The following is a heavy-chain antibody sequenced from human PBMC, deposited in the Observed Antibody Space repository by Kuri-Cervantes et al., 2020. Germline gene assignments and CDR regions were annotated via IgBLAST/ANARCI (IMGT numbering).Heavy chain of an antibody. Sequence: GESLKISCAASGFTFSDYYMSLIRQAPGKGLEWVSYISSSGSTIYYADSVKGRFTISRDNAKNSLYLQMNSLRAEDTAVYYCARDRLRGTSCMGYWGQGTLVTVSS. V-gene: IGHV3-11*01. CDR1: GFTFSDYY. CDR3: ARDRLRGTSCMGY. J-gene: IGHJ4*02. CDR2: ISSSGSTI. D-gene: IGHD2-2*01.